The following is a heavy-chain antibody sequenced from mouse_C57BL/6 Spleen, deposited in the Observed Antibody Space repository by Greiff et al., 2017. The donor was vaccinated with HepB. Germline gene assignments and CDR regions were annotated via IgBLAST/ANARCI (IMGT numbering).Heavy chain of an antibody. J-gene: IGHJ1*03. Sequence: EVKVVESGGDLVKPGGSLKLSCAASGFTFSSYGMSWVRQTPDKRLEWVATISSGGSYTYYPDSVKGRFTISRDNAKNTLYLQMSSLKSEDTAMYYCARHQARAGWYFDVWGTGTTVTVSS. CDR3: ARHQARAGWYFDV. V-gene: IGHV5-6*01. D-gene: IGHD3-3*01. CDR2: ISSGGSYT. CDR1: GFTFSSYG.